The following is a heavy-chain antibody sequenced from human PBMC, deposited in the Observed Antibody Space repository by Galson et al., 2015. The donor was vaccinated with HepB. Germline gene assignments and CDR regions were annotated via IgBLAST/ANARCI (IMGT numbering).Heavy chain of an antibody. D-gene: IGHD1-26*01. J-gene: IGHJ5*01. CDR2: ITGSGGMT. CDR3: VKFRGSGSYKSYWLDC. CDR1: GFTFRTYA. Sequence: SLRLSCAASGFTFRTYAMTWVRQAPGKGLEWVSGITGSGGMTFYADSVKGRFTISRDNSKNTLYLQMNSLRAEDTAVYYCVKFRGSGSYKSYWLDCWGQGTLATVSS. V-gene: IGHV3-23*01.